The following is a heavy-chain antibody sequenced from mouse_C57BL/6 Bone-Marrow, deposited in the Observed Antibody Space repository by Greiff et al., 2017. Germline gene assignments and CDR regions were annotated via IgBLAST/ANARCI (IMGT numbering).Heavy chain of an antibody. CDR2: IDPSDSET. CDR1: GYTFTSYW. D-gene: IGHD2-3*01. CDR3: ERYCTRDGYWAPVAY. J-gene: IGHJ3*01. Sequence: QVQLQQPGAELVRPGSSVKLSCKASGYTFTSYWMHWVKQRPIQGLEWIGNIDPSDSETHYNQKFKGKATLTVDKSSSTAYMQLSSLTSEDSAVYCCERYCTRDGYWAPVAYWGRGTLVTVSA. V-gene: IGHV1-52*01.